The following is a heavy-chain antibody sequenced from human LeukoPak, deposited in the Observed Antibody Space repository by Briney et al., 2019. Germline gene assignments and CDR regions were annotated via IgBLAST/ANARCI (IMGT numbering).Heavy chain of an antibody. CDR3: ARDRDSSGWYPTGAFDY. V-gene: IGHV3-23*01. CDR2: ISVSAAT. CDR1: GFSFSSYG. J-gene: IGHJ4*02. Sequence: PGGSLRLSCAVSGFSFSSYGMSWVRQTPGKGLEWVSTISVSAATNYADSVKGRFTISRDNSKNTLYLQMNSLRAEDTAVYYCARDRDSSGWYPTGAFDYWGQGTLVTVSS. D-gene: IGHD6-19*01.